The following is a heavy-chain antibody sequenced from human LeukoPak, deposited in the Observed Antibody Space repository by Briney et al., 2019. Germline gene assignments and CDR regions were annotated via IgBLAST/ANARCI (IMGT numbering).Heavy chain of an antibody. CDR3: ATWRFDS. CDR1: GGSVSSKSTA. V-gene: IGHV6-1*01. J-gene: IGHJ4*02. Sequence: SQILSLTCAISGGSVSSKSTAWNWIRQSPSRGLEWLGITYYRSKWKTNYALSVQSRITIYADTSRNQFSLQLKPVTPDDTAVYYCATWRFDSWGQGTQVTVSP. CDR2: TYYRSKWKT.